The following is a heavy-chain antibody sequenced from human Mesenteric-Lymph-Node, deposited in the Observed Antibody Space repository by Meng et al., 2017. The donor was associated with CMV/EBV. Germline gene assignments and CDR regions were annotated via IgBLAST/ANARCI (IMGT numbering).Heavy chain of an antibody. D-gene: IGHD5-18*01. V-gene: IGHV3-23*01. CDR2: ISGSGDST. J-gene: IGHJ4*02. Sequence: GGSLRLSCVASGFTLSTYAMSWVRQAPGKGLEWVSGISGSGDSTYYADSVKGRFTISRDNSKNTLYLQMNSLRDEDTAVYHCAKEGDGGIQLWSQKYVFDYWGQGTLVTVSS. CDR1: GFTLSTYA. CDR3: AKEGDGGIQLWSQKYVFDY.